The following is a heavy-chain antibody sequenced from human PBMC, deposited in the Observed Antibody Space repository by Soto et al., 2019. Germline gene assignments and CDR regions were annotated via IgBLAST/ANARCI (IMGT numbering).Heavy chain of an antibody. CDR1: GFTFNSYS. V-gene: IGHV3-23*01. CDR2: ITGSGGGT. D-gene: IGHD3-10*01. J-gene: IGHJ4*02. Sequence: ASLRLSCAASGFTFNSYSMSWVRQAPGKGPEWVSAITGSGGGTYYADSVKGRFTISRDKSKNTLYLQMDSLRPEDTAVYYCAKGLRSGSGTYYSRYFDSWGQGTLVTVSS. CDR3: AKGLRSGSGTYYSRYFDS.